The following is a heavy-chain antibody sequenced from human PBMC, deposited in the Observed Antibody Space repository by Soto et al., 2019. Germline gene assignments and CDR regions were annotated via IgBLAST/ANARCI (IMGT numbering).Heavy chain of an antibody. D-gene: IGHD3-22*01. CDR3: ARDLRGYSNWFHP. V-gene: IGHV1-2*02. CDR2: INPNSGDT. Sequence: QVQLVQSGAEVKKPGASVKVSCKTSGYTFNDYYMHWVRQAPGQGLEWLGWINPNSGDTDYAQNFQGRVILTGDTSINTTYMQLSSLASGDTAMYYCARDLRGYSNWFHPWGQGTLVTVSS. CDR1: GYTFNDYY. J-gene: IGHJ5*02.